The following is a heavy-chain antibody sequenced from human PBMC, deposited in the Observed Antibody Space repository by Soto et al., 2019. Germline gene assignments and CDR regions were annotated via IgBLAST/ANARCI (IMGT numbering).Heavy chain of an antibody. CDR1: ADTFTGYT. CDR3: ARSRGSYYSNFDS. V-gene: IGHV1-69*08. J-gene: IGHJ4*02. D-gene: IGHD3-10*01. CDR2: VIPILGAS. Sequence: QVQLVQSGAEVKKPGSSVKVSCKASADTFTGYTVTWVRQAPGQGLEWVGRVIPILGASNFAQKFQGRVTIAEEKSTDTAYMVLTGLTSEDTAVYYCARSRGSYYSNFDSWGQGTLVTVSS.